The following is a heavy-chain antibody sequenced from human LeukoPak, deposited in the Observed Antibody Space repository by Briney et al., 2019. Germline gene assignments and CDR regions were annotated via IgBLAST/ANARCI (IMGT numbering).Heavy chain of an antibody. CDR3: ARHLSTAMGPFDY. D-gene: IGHD5-18*01. J-gene: IGHJ4*02. CDR1: GFTFSDYY. CDR2: ISSSSSYI. V-gene: IGHV3-21*01. Sequence: GGSLRLSCAASGFTFSDYYMNWVRQAPGKGLEWVSSISSSSSYIYYADSVKGRFTISRDNAKNSLYLQMNSLRAEDTAVYYCARHLSTAMGPFDYWGQGTLVTVSS.